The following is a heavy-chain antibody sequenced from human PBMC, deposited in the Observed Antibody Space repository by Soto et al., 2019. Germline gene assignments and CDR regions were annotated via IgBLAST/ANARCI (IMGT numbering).Heavy chain of an antibody. CDR3: ARVTSGTLDY. V-gene: IGHV3-48*02. CDR1: GFIFSDFG. CDR2: ISISRSTG. Sequence: GGSLRLSCAASGFIFSDFGMTWVRQAPGKGLEWASYISISRSTGYYADSVKGRFTISRDNAKNSLYLQMNSLRDEDTAVYYCARVTSGTLDYWGQGTLVTVSS. J-gene: IGHJ4*02. D-gene: IGHD1-1*01.